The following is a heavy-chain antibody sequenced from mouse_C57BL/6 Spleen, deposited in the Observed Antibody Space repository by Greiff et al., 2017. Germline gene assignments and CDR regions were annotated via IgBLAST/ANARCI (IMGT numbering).Heavy chain of an antibody. D-gene: IGHD1-1*01. CDR2: ISDGGSYT. CDR1: GFTFSSYA. V-gene: IGHV5-4*03. J-gene: IGHJ4*01. Sequence: EVMLVESGGGLVKPGGSLKLSCAASGFTFSSYAMSWVRQTPEKRLEWVATISDGGSYTYYPDNVKGRFTISRDNATNNLYLQISHLKSEDPAMYYCARGDYGRVFYYAMDDWGQGTSVTVSS. CDR3: ARGDYGRVFYYAMDD.